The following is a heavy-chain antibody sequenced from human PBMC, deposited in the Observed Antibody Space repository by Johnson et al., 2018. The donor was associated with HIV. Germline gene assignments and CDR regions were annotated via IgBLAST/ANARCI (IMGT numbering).Heavy chain of an antibody. CDR1: GFTVSYNY. Sequence: VQLVESGGDLIKPGGSLRLSCVASGFTVSYNYMNWVRQAPGKGLAWVSVIYSGGNTFYADSVQGRFTLSRDNSKTPLDLHMNSLRVEDTAVYYCARGYGDYSDFFDVWGQGTMVTVSS. CDR3: ARGYGDYSDFFDV. D-gene: IGHD4-17*01. CDR2: IYSGGNT. V-gene: IGHV3-53*01. J-gene: IGHJ3*01.